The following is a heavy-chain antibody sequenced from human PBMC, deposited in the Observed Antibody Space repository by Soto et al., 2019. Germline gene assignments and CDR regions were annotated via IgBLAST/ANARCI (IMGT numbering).Heavy chain of an antibody. Sequence: SETLSLTCAVYGGSFSGYYWSWIRQPPGKGLEWIGEINHSGSTNYNPSLKSRVTISVDTSKNQFSLKLSSVTAADTAVYYCARGHLRFRAYNWFDPWGQGTLVTVSS. V-gene: IGHV4-34*01. CDR2: INHSGST. CDR1: GGSFSGYY. J-gene: IGHJ5*02. D-gene: IGHD3-3*01. CDR3: ARGHLRFRAYNWFDP.